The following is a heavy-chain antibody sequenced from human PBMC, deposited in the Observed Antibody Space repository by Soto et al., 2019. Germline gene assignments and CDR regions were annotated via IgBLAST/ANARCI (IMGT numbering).Heavy chain of an antibody. CDR2: IYYSGST. D-gene: IGHD2-15*01. CDR1: GGSISSSSYY. CDR3: ARQPTMVGHYYYCGMDV. J-gene: IGHJ6*02. Sequence: SETLSLTCTVSGGSISSSSYYWGWIRQPPGKGLEWIGSIYYSGSTYYNPSLKSRVTISLDTSKNQFSLKLSSVPAADTAVYYCARQPTMVGHYYYCGMDVWGQGTTVTVSS. V-gene: IGHV4-39*01.